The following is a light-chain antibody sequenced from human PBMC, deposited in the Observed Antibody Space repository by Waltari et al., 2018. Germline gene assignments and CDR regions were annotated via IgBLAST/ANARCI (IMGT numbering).Light chain of an antibody. CDR1: QGISNY. V-gene: IGKV1-9*01. J-gene: IGKJ1*01. CDR2: AAS. Sequence: IQLTQSPSSLSASVGDRVTITCRASQGISNYLAWYQQKPGKAPKHLIYAASTLQTGVPSIFRGSGAGTDFTLSISSLQPEDFATHYCQQLNSYQWTFGQGTKVEIK. CDR3: QQLNSYQWT.